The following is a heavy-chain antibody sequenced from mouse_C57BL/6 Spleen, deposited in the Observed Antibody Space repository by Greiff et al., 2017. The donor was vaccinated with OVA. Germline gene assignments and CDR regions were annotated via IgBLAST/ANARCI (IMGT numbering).Heavy chain of an antibody. CDR3: ARVLLPDYFDY. D-gene: IGHD5-5*01. CDR1: GYTFTSYW. J-gene: IGHJ2*01. CDR2: IDPSDSYT. V-gene: IGHV1-50*01. Sequence: VQLQQSGAELVKPGASVKLSCKASGYTFTSYWMQWVKQRPGQGLEWIGEIDPSDSYTNYNQKFKGKATFTVDTSSSTAYMQLSSLTSEDSAVYYCARVLLPDYFDYWGQGTTLTVSS.